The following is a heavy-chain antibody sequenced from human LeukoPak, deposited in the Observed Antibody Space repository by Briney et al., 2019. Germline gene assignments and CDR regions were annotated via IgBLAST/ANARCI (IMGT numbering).Heavy chain of an antibody. J-gene: IGHJ4*02. D-gene: IGHD3-10*01. V-gene: IGHV3-30*02. CDR2: IRYDGSNK. CDR1: GFTFSSYG. CDR3: AKGPRYYYGSEFDY. Sequence: PGGSLRLSCAASGFTFSSYGMHWVRQAPGKGVEWVAFIRYDGSNKYYADSVKGRFTISRDNSKNTLYLQMNSLRAEDTAVYYCAKGPRYYYGSEFDYWGQGTLVTVSS.